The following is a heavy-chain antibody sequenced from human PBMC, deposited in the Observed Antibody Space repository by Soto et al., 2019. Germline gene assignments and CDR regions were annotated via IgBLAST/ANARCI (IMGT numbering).Heavy chain of an antibody. CDR3: ARHVRPRYYDSSGYYYHAFDI. CDR1: GYSFTSYW. CDR2: IYPGDSDT. Sequence: EVQLVQSGAEVKKPGESLKISCKGSGYSFTSYWIGWVRQMPGKGLEWMGIIYPGDSDTRYSPSFQGQVTISADKSISTAYLQWSSPKASDTAMYYCARHVRPRYYDSSGYYYHAFDIWGQGTMVTVSS. V-gene: IGHV5-51*01. J-gene: IGHJ3*02. D-gene: IGHD3-22*01.